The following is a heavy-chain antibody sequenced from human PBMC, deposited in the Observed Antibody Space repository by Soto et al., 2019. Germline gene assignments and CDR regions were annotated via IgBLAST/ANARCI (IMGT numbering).Heavy chain of an antibody. Sequence: GGSLRLSCAASGFTFSSYGMHWVRQAPGKGLEWVAGINGDGSSISYADSLNGRFTISRDNAKNTLYLLMNSLRAEDTAVYYCTRDAYYDFWSGYSGYYYYYMDVWGKGTTVTVSS. V-gene: IGHV3-74*01. J-gene: IGHJ6*03. CDR3: TRDAYYDFWSGYSGYYYYYMDV. D-gene: IGHD3-3*01. CDR2: INGDGSSI. CDR1: GFTFSSYG.